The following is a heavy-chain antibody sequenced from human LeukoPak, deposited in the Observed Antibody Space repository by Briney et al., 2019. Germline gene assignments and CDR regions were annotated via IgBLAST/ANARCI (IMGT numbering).Heavy chain of an antibody. CDR3: AKDPGTLDY. Sequence: GGSLRLSCAASGFTFGNYAMSWVRQAPGKRLEWVSTISDRGGSTYFADSVKGRFTISRDNSKNTLYLQMSSLRAEDTAVYSCAKDPGTLDYWGRGTLVTVSS. CDR2: ISDRGGST. D-gene: IGHD1-26*01. V-gene: IGHV3-23*01. J-gene: IGHJ4*02. CDR1: GFTFGNYA.